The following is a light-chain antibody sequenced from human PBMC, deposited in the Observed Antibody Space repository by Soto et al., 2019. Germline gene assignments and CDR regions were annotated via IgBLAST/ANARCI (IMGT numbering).Light chain of an antibody. CDR1: QTISSSY. J-gene: IGKJ5*01. CDR3: QQRGSWPLIT. CDR2: EAY. V-gene: IGKV3D-20*02. Sequence: EIVLTQSPGTLSLSPGERATLSCRASQTISSSYLAWYQQRPGQAPRLLIHEAYSRATGIPARFSGSGSGTDFTLTISSLEPEDSAVYYCQQRGSWPLITFGQGTRLEIK.